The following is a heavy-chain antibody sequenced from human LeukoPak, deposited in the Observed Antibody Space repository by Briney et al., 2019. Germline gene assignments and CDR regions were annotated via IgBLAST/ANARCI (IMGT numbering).Heavy chain of an antibody. CDR1: EYSFTSYW. Sequence: GESLKISCKGSEYSFTSYWISWVRQMPGKGLEWMGRIDHSDSYTNYSPSFQGHVTISADKSISTAYLQWSSLKASDTAMYYCARHPRVWGSCRNQNNWFDPWGQGTLVTVSS. CDR3: ARHPRVWGSCRNQNNWFDP. J-gene: IGHJ5*02. CDR2: IDHSDSYT. V-gene: IGHV5-10-1*01. D-gene: IGHD3-16*02.